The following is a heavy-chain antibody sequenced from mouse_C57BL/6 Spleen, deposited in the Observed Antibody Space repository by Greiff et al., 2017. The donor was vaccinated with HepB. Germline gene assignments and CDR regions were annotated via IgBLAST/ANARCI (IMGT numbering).Heavy chain of an antibody. J-gene: IGHJ3*01. V-gene: IGHV1-55*01. CDR1: GYTFTSYW. Sequence: QVQLQQSGAELVKPGASVKMSCKASGYTFTSYWITWVKQRPGQGLEWIGDIYPGSGSTNYNEKFKSKATLTVDTSSSTAYMQLSSLTSEDSAVYYCAREGKKNSSGFMFAYWGQGTLVTVSA. D-gene: IGHD3-2*02. CDR2: IYPGSGST. CDR3: AREGKKNSSGFMFAY.